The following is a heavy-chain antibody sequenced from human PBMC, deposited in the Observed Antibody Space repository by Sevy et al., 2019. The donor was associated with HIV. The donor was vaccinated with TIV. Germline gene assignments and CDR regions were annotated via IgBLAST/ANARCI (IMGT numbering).Heavy chain of an antibody. CDR1: GFTFSSYG. Sequence: GGSLRLSCAASGFTFSSYGMHWVRQAPGKGLEWVAVISYDGSDKFYADSVKGRFTISRDNSKNTVYLQMNSLGPEDAAVYYCATDLLGDYYDSSGVLDYWGQGTMVTVSS. D-gene: IGHD3-22*01. CDR2: ISYDGSDK. CDR3: ATDLLGDYYDSSGVLDY. J-gene: IGHJ4*02. V-gene: IGHV3-30*03.